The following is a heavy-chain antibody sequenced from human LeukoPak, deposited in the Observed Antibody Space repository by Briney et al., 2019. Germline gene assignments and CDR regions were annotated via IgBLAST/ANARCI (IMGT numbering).Heavy chain of an antibody. Sequence: SVKVSCKASGGTFSSYAISWVRQAPGQGLEWMGRIIPILGIANYAQKFQGRATITADKSTSTAYMELSSLRSEDTAAYYCARSYYDSSLVTCYFDYWGQGTLVTVSS. CDR1: GGTFSSYA. D-gene: IGHD3-22*01. J-gene: IGHJ4*02. V-gene: IGHV1-69*04. CDR2: IIPILGIA. CDR3: ARSYYDSSLVTCYFDY.